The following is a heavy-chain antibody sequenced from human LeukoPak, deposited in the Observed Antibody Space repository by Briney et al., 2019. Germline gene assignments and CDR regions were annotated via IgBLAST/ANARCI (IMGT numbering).Heavy chain of an antibody. CDR1: GFTFSSYA. J-gene: IGHJ6*04. CDR2: ISYDGSNK. D-gene: IGHD5-18*01. V-gene: IGHV3-30*04. CDR3: ARDTATQGWDV. Sequence: PGGSLRLSCAASGFTFSSYAMHWVRQAPGKGLEWVAVISYDGSNKYYADSVKGRFTISRDNAKNTLYLQMNSLRAEDTAVYYCARDTATQGWDVWGKGTTVTVSS.